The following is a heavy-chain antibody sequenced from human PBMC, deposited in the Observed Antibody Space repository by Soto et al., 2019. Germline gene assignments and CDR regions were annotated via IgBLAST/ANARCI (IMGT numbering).Heavy chain of an antibody. CDR2: IYYSGST. D-gene: IGHD6-13*01. CDR1: GGSISSGDYY. CDR3: ARRHSSPYFDY. J-gene: IGHJ4*02. Sequence: QVQLQESGPGLVKPSQTLSLTCTVSGGSISSGDYYWSWIRQPPGKGLEWIGSIYYSGSTYYNPSLKRRVTIPVDTSTNPFSLKLNSVTAADTAVYYCARRHSSPYFDYWGQGTLVTVSS. V-gene: IGHV4-30-4*01.